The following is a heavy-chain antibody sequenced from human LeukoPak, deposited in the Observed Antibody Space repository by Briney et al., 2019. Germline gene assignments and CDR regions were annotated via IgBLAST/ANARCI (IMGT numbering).Heavy chain of an antibody. CDR1: GGTFSSYA. Sequence: ASVKVSCKASGGTFSSYAISWVRQAPGQGLEWMGRIIPIFGIANYAQKFQGRVMITADKSTSTAYMELSSLRSEDTAVYCCARARSYYYDSSGYYPAFDYWGQGTLVTVSS. V-gene: IGHV1-69*04. J-gene: IGHJ4*02. CDR3: ARARSYYYDSSGYYPAFDY. CDR2: IIPIFGIA. D-gene: IGHD3-22*01.